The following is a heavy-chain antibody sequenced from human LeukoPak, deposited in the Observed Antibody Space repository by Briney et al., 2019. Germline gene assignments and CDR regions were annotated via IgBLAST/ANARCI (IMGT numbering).Heavy chain of an antibody. J-gene: IGHJ4*02. CDR2: INHSGST. D-gene: IGHD3-22*01. CDR3: ARTGDSSGYYSPFDY. Sequence: SGTLSLTCGVSGGSISSTNWWSWVRQPPGKGLEWIGEINHSGSTNYNPSLKSRVTISVDTSKNQFSLKLSSVTAADTAVYYCARTGDSSGYYSPFDYWGQGTLVTVSS. V-gene: IGHV4-4*02. CDR1: GGSISSTNW.